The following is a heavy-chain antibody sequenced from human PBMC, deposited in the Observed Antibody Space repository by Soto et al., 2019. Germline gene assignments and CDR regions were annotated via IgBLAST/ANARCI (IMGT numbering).Heavy chain of an antibody. V-gene: IGHV3-30*18. Sequence: GGSLRLSCAASGFTFSSYGMHWVRQAPGKGLEWVAVISYDGSNKYYADSVKGRFTISRDNSKNTLYLQMNSLRAEDTAVYYCAKDQSRDCSGGSCYPTMTFDYWGQGTLVTVSS. J-gene: IGHJ4*02. CDR2: ISYDGSNK. CDR3: AKDQSRDCSGGSCYPTMTFDY. CDR1: GFTFSSYG. D-gene: IGHD2-15*01.